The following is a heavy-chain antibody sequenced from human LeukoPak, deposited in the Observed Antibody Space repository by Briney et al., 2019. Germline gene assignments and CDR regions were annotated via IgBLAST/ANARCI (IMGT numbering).Heavy chain of an antibody. Sequence: GGSLRLSCAASGFTFSSYWMSWVRQAPGKGLEWVANIKQDGSEKYYVDSVKGRFTISRDNAKNSLYLQMNSLRAEDTPVYYCARSNWNHNYYYYYGMDVWGQGTTVTVSS. CDR2: IKQDGSEK. D-gene: IGHD1-20*01. CDR3: ARSNWNHNYYYYYGMDV. V-gene: IGHV3-7*01. J-gene: IGHJ6*02. CDR1: GFTFSSYW.